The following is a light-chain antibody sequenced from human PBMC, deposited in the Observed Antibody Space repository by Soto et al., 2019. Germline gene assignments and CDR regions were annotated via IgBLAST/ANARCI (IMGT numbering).Light chain of an antibody. CDR2: KAS. CDR1: QSISSW. CDR3: QQYNRYST. V-gene: IGKV1-5*03. Sequence: DIQMTQCRSTLCASLGARVTITCRASQSISSWLAWYQQRPGKAPKXLIHKASNLESGVPSRFSGSGSGTEFTLTISSLQPDDSATYYCQQYNRYSTFGQGTKVDIK. J-gene: IGKJ1*01.